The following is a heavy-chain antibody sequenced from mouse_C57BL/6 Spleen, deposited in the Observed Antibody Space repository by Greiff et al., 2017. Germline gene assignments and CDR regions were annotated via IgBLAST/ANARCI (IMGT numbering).Heavy chain of an antibody. J-gene: IGHJ4*01. V-gene: IGHV2-5*01. Sequence: VKLVESGPGLVQPSQSLSITCTVSGFSLTRYGVHWVRQSPGKGLEWLGVIWRGGSTDYNAAFMSRLSITKDNSKSQVFFKMNSLQADDTAIYYCAKNSVDGYLYYYAMDYWGQGTSVTVSS. CDR1: GFSLTRYG. CDR3: AKNSVDGYLYYYAMDY. CDR2: IWRGGST. D-gene: IGHD2-3*01.